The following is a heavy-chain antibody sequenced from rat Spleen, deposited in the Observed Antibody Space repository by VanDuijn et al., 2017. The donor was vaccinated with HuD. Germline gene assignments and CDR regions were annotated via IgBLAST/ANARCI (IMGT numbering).Heavy chain of an antibody. Sequence: QVQLKESGPGLVQPSQTLSLTCTVSGFSFTSNGVSWVRQFPGKGLEWIATISSSGLTFYSSALKSRLSISRDASKSQVFLKVNSLQTXXTAIYFCTXTGTYFXYWGQGXMVTVSS. D-gene: IGHD5-1*01. J-gene: IGHJ2*01. CDR1: GFSFTSNG. V-gene: IGHV2S12*01. CDR3: TXTGTYFXY. CDR2: ISSSGLT.